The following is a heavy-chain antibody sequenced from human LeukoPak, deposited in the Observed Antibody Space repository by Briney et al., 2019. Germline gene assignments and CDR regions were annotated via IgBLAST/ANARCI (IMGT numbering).Heavy chain of an antibody. V-gene: IGHV3-11*01. Sequence: GGSLRLSCAASGFTFSDYYMSWIRQAPGKGLEWVSDISSSGSTIYYAESVKGRFTISRDNAKNSLYLQMNSLRAEDTAVYYCARVSSGLNVWGSYRNLDYWGQGTLVTVSS. CDR1: GFTFSDYY. CDR3: ARVSSGLNVWGSYRNLDY. J-gene: IGHJ4*02. D-gene: IGHD3-16*02. CDR2: ISSSGSTI.